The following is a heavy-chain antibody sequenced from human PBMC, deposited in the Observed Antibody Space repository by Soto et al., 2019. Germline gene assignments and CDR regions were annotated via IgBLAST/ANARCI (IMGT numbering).Heavy chain of an antibody. V-gene: IGHV1-46*03. D-gene: IGHD4-17*01. CDR3: ARKGTYGGKHDAFDI. J-gene: IGHJ3*02. CDR1: GYTFTNYY. CDR2: INPSDGRT. Sequence: QVQLVQSGAEVKKPGASVKVSCKTSGYTFTNYYIQWIRQAPGQGLEWMGTINPSDGRTSYAQNFQGRVTLTRATSTTTVDMDLSSLRSEDTAVHYCARKGTYGGKHDAFDIWGQGTMVIVSS.